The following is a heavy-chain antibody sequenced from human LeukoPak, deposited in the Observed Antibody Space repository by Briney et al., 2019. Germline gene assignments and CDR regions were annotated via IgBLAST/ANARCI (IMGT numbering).Heavy chain of an antibody. Sequence: GGSLRLSCAASGFTISSYSMNWVRQAPGKGLDWVSSISSSSSYIYYADSVKGRFTISRDNGRNSLFLQMNSLRAEDTAVYYCARVGYIYEFDNWGQGTLVTVSS. J-gene: IGHJ4*02. V-gene: IGHV3-21*04. CDR1: GFTISSYS. CDR2: ISSSSSYI. CDR3: ARVGYIYEFDN. D-gene: IGHD5-18*01.